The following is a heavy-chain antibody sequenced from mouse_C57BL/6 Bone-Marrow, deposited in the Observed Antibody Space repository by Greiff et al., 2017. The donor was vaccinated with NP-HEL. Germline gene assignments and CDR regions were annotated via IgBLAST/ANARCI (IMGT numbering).Heavy chain of an antibody. CDR3: ARHRIYYYGSSYFDY. D-gene: IGHD1-1*01. Sequence: EVMLVESGGGLVKPGGSLKLSCAASGFTFSSYTMSWVRQTPEKRLEWVATISGGGGNTYYPDSVKGRFTISRDNAKNTLYLQMSSLRSEDTALYYCARHRIYYYGSSYFDYWGQGTTLTGSS. CDR1: GFTFSSYT. CDR2: ISGGGGNT. V-gene: IGHV5-9*01. J-gene: IGHJ2*01.